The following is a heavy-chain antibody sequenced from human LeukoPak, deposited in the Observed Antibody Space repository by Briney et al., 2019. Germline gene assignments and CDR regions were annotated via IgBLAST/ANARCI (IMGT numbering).Heavy chain of an antibody. D-gene: IGHD4-23*01. V-gene: IGHV1-2*02. J-gene: IGHJ4*02. Sequence: GASVKVSCTASGYTFTVYYFNWVRQPPGQGLEWMGWLNPNSGGTNNAQNFQGRVTMTRDTSISTAYMELSRLRSDDTAVYYCASGGGGDYWGQGTLVTVSS. CDR3: ASGGGGDY. CDR2: LNPNSGGT. CDR1: GYTFTVYY.